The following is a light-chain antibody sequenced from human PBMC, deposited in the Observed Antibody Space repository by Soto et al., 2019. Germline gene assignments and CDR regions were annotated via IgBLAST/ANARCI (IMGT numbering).Light chain of an antibody. Sequence: QSVLTQPASVPGSPGQSITISCTGTSSDVGNYNLVSWYQKHPSKAPKIKIYEDNKRPSGVSKSFSGSKSGNTASLTISWLQAEDEADYYCCSYAGSSTFVYVFGTGTKSPS. J-gene: IGLJ1*01. CDR3: CSYAGSSTFVYV. V-gene: IGLV2-23*02. CDR1: SSDVGNYNL. CDR2: EDN.